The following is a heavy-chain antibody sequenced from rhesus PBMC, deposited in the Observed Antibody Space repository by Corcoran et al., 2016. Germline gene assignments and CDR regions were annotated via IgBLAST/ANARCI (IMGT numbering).Heavy chain of an antibody. Sequence: QVQLQESGPGLVKPSETLSVTCAVSGGSISSSYWSWIRPAPGKGLVCIGSIYVSGSRTNYNPSLTSRVTLSVDTSKNQFSLKLSSVTAADTAVYYCASDRVGSNYCYFDLWGPGTPITISS. CDR2: IYVSGSRT. J-gene: IGHJ2*01. CDR1: GGSISSSY. CDR3: ASDRVGSNYCYFDL. D-gene: IGHD1-44*02. V-gene: IGHV4-169*02.